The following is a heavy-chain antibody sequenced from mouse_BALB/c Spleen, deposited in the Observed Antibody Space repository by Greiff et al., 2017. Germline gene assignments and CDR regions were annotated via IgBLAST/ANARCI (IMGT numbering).Heavy chain of an antibody. CDR3: ARDGDYDPFDY. J-gene: IGHJ2*01. V-gene: IGHV5-6-5*01. CDR1: GFTFSSYA. D-gene: IGHD2-4*01. Sequence: EVKLMESGGGLVKPGGSLKLSCAASGFTFSSYAMSWVRQTPEKRLEWVASISSGGSTYYPDSVKGRFTISRDNARNILYLQMSSLRSEDTAMYYCARDGDYDPFDYWGQGTTLTVSS. CDR2: ISSGGST.